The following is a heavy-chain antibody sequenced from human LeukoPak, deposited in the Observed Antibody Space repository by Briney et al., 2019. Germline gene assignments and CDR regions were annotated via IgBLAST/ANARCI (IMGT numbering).Heavy chain of an antibody. D-gene: IGHD6-19*01. CDR3: ARGGYTSGWSFDY. Sequence: SETLSLTCTVSGGSISSYYWSWIRQPAGKGLEWIGRIYASGSINYNPSLKSRVTMSVDTSKNQLSLKLTSVTAADTAVYFCARGGYTSGWSFDYWGQGTLVTVSS. V-gene: IGHV4-4*07. CDR2: IYASGSI. J-gene: IGHJ4*02. CDR1: GGSISSYY.